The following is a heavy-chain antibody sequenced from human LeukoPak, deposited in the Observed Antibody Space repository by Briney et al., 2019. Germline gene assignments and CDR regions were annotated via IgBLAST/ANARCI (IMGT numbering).Heavy chain of an antibody. CDR2: IYTSGST. J-gene: IGHJ4*02. V-gene: IGHV4-4*07. CDR1: GGSFSGYY. D-gene: IGHD6-19*01. Sequence: SETLSLTCAVYGGSFSGYYWNWIRQPAGKGLEWIGRIYTSGSTKYNPSLKSRVTMSVDTSKNQFSLELSSVTAADTAVYYCARDLGGLAVAGQFDYWGQGTLVTVSS. CDR3: ARDLGGLAVAGQFDY.